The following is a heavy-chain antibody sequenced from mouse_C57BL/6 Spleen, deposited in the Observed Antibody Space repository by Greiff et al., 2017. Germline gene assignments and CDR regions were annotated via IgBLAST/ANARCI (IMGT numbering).Heavy chain of an antibody. Sequence: QVQLKESGPGLVAPSQSLSITCTVSGFSLTSYAISWVRQPPGKGLEWLGVIWTGGGTNYNSALKSRLSISKDNSKSQVFLKMNSLQTDYTAKYYGARNNAYCGSSYLYFDVWGTGTTVTVSS. CDR1: GFSLTSYA. D-gene: IGHD1-1*01. CDR3: ARNNAYCGSSYLYFDV. CDR2: IWTGGGT. J-gene: IGHJ1*03. V-gene: IGHV2-9-1*01.